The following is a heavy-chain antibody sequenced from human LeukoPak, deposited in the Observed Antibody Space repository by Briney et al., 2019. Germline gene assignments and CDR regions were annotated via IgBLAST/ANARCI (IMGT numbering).Heavy chain of an antibody. J-gene: IGHJ4*02. CDR2: ISGSGGST. Sequence: GGSLRLSCAASGFTFSSYAMSWVRQAPGKGLEWVSAISGSGGSTYYADSVKGRFTISRDNSKNTLYLQMNSLRAEDTAVYYCARDSGGYDYGYYFDYWGQGTLVTVSS. CDR3: ARDSGGYDYGYYFDY. D-gene: IGHD5-12*01. V-gene: IGHV3-23*01. CDR1: GFTFSSYA.